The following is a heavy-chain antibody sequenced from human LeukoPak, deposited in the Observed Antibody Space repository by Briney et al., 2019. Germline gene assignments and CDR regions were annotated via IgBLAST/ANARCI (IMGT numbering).Heavy chain of an antibody. CDR3: AKDRAHYYGSGSYFY. V-gene: IGHV3-23*01. J-gene: IGHJ4*02. CDR1: GFNFSSYA. D-gene: IGHD3-10*01. Sequence: GGSLRLSCAASGFNFSSYAMSWVRQAPGKGLEWVSAISGSGGSTYYADSVKGRFTISRDNSKNTLYLQMNSLRAEDTAVYYCAKDRAHYYGSGSYFYWGQGTLVTVSS. CDR2: ISGSGGST.